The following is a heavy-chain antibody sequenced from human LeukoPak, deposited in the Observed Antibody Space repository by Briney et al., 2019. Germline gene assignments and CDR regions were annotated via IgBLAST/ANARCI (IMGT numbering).Heavy chain of an antibody. CDR1: GFTFSDYD. J-gene: IGHJ4*02. D-gene: IGHD6-13*01. CDR2: IGTVGDT. CDR3: AKVGYSSSWYYFDY. Sequence: SGGSLRLSCAASGFTFSDYDMHWVRQVTGRGLEWVSTIGTVGDTYYADSVKGRFTISRDNSKNTLYLQMNSLRAEDTAAYHCAKVGYSSSWYYFDYWGQGTLVTVSA. V-gene: IGHV3-13*01.